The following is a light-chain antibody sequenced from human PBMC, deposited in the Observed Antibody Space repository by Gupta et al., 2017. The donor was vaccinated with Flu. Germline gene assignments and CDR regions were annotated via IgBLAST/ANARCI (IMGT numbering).Light chain of an antibody. CDR1: SSNIGAGYD. J-gene: IGLJ2*01. V-gene: IGLV1-40*01. Sequence: SVLSQPPSLTAAPGQRVTISCTRRSSNIGAGYDVHWYQQLPGTAPKLLIYGNSNRPSGVPDRFSGSKSGTSASLAITGLQAEDEADYYCQSYDSSLSGVVFGGGTKLTVL. CDR3: QSYDSSLSGVV. CDR2: GNS.